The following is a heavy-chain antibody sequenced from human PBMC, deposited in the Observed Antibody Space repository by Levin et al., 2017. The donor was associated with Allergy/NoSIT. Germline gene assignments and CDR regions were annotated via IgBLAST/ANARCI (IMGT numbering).Heavy chain of an antibody. Sequence: SETLSLTCTVSGDSMSRRDFYWSWIRQHPGKGPEWIGFIHHSGSAYYNPSLKSRLTMSLDTSKSQFSLRLTSVTVADTAVYFCARDECAWCGECYGMDVWGQGTTVTVSS. CDR2: IHHSGSA. V-gene: IGHV4-31*03. J-gene: IGHJ6*02. D-gene: IGHD3-10*01. CDR1: GDSMSRRDFY. CDR3: ARDECAWCGECYGMDV.